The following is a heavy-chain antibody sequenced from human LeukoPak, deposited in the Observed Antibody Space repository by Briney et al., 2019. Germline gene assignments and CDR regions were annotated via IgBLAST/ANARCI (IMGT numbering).Heavy chain of an antibody. D-gene: IGHD3-10*01. CDR2: INWNSDTI. CDR1: GFTFGAYC. CDR3: TKDISSGRPAPYGMDV. Sequence: QPGRSLRLSCAASGFTFGAYCMHWVRQPPGKGLEWVSAINWNSDTIHYADSVRGRFTISRDNAKNTLYLQMNSPRVEDTAFYFCTKDISSGRPAPYGMDVWGHGTTVTVSS. J-gene: IGHJ6*02. V-gene: IGHV3-9*01.